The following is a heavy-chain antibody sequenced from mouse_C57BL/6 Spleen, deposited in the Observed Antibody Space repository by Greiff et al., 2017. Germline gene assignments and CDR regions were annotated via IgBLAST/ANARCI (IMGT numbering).Heavy chain of an antibody. V-gene: IGHV1-52*01. D-gene: IGHD2-4*01. J-gene: IGHJ3*01. CDR3: AVYDYDDGGFAY. CDR1: GYTFTSYW. Sequence: QVQLKQPGAELVRPGSSVKLSCKASGYTFTSYWMHWVKQRPIQGLEWIGNIDPSDSETHYNQKFKDKATLTVDKSSSTAYMQLSSLTSEDSAVYYCAVYDYDDGGFAYWGQGTLVTVSA. CDR2: IDPSDSET.